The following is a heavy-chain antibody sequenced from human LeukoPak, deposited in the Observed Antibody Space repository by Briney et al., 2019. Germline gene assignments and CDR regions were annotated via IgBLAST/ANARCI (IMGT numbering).Heavy chain of an antibody. V-gene: IGHV1-69-2*01. Sequence: ASVKVSCXVSGYTFTDYYMHWVQQAPGKGLEWMGLVAPEDGETIYAEKFQGRVTITADTSTDTAYMELSSLRSEDTAVYYCATLPLYCSSTSCYIRDYWGQGTLVTVSS. CDR1: GYTFTDYY. J-gene: IGHJ4*02. CDR2: VAPEDGET. D-gene: IGHD2-2*02. CDR3: ATLPLYCSSTSCYIRDY.